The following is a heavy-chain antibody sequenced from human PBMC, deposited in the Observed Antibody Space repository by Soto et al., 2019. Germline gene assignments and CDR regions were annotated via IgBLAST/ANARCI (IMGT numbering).Heavy chain of an antibody. J-gene: IGHJ4*01. D-gene: IGHD3-3*02. V-gene: IGHV3-15*07. CDR1: GFIFSTAW. CDR2: IKSKIDGGTT. CDR3: TTDSHFSTRLVRFDL. Sequence: EVQLVESGGGLVEPGGSLRLSCAASGFIFSTAWINWVRQAPGKGLEWVGRIKSKIDGGTTDFAASVKGRFAISRDDSQDTMFLPMNSLKSEDTAGYYCTTDSHFSTRLVRFDLWGRGTLVTVSS.